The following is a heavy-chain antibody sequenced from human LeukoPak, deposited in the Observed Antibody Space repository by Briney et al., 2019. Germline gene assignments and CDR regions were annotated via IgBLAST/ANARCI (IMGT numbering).Heavy chain of an antibody. Sequence: PGGSLRLSCAASGFTFSSYWMTWVRQAPGKGLEWVANIKQDGSKKNYVDSVKGRFTISRDNAKNSMYLQMNSLRAEDTAVYYCASHYCSSTSCYIGYWGQGTLVTVSS. V-gene: IGHV3-7*03. CDR3: ASHYCSSTSCYIGY. CDR1: GFTFSSYW. J-gene: IGHJ4*02. D-gene: IGHD2-2*02. CDR2: IKQDGSKK.